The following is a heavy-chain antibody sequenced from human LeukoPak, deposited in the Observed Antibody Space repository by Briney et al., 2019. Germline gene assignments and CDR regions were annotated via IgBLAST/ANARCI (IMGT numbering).Heavy chain of an antibody. D-gene: IGHD1-26*01. Sequence: PGGSLRLSCAASGFTFSHAWMSWVRQAPGKGLEWVGRIKSKTDGGTIDYAVPVKGRFTTSRDDSKNTLYLQMNSLKTEDTAVYYCTVVLRYSNSHKGDSWFAPWGQGTLVTVSS. J-gene: IGHJ5*02. CDR2: IKSKTDGGTI. CDR3: TVVLRYSNSHKGDSWFAP. V-gene: IGHV3-15*01. CDR1: GFTFSHAW.